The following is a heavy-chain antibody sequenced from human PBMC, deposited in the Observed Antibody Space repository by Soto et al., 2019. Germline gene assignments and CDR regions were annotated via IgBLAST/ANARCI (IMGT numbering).Heavy chain of an antibody. J-gene: IGHJ4*02. CDR2: IKSQAHGGTT. CDR3: TREPHFDL. CDR1: GFTFSNVW. Sequence: TGGSLRLSCAASGFTFSNVWMSWVRQAPGKGLEWVGRIKSQAHGGTTDSATAVKGRFIISRDDSQNTLYLQMDSLKTEDTGMYYCTREPHFDLWGQGTPVTVSS. V-gene: IGHV3-15*01. D-gene: IGHD1-26*01.